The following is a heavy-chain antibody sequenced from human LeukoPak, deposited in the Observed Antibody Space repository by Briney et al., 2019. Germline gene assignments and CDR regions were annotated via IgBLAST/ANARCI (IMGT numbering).Heavy chain of an antibody. CDR1: GFTVSNNY. CDR2: IYSGGST. Sequence: GGSLRLSCAASGFTVSNNYMYWVRQAPGKGLEWVSLIYSGGSTYYADSVKGRFTISRDNSKNTLYLQMNSLRAEDTAVYYCARSGYSSSWYELDYWGQGTLVTVSS. V-gene: IGHV3-53*01. D-gene: IGHD6-13*01. J-gene: IGHJ4*02. CDR3: ARSGYSSSWYELDY.